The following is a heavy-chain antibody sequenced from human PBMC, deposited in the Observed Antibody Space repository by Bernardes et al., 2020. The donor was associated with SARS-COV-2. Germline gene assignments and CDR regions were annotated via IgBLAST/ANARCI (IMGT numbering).Heavy chain of an antibody. Sequence: GGSLRLSCAASGFSFGDYYIAWIRQAPGKGLEWISYISSSGSAIYYADSVKGRSAVSRDNAHNSLYLDMNSLRADDTAVYYGAREAAYFYDNGAYRFWGQRTLVTVSS. D-gene: IGHD3-22*01. V-gene: IGHV3-11*01. J-gene: IGHJ4*02. CDR1: GFSFGDYY. CDR2: ISSSGSAI. CDR3: AREAAYFYDNGAYRF.